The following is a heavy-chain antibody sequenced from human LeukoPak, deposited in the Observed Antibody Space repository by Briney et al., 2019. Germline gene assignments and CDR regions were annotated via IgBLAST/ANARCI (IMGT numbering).Heavy chain of an antibody. CDR3: ARVAVGANYYYYYMDV. Sequence: PSETPSLTCTVSGGSISSYYWSWIRQPPGKGLEWIGYIYYSGSTNYNPSLKSRVTISVDTSKNQFSLKLSSVTAADTAVYYCARVAVGANYYYYYMDVWGKGTTVTVSS. CDR1: GGSISSYY. J-gene: IGHJ6*03. D-gene: IGHD1-26*01. V-gene: IGHV4-59*01. CDR2: IYYSGST.